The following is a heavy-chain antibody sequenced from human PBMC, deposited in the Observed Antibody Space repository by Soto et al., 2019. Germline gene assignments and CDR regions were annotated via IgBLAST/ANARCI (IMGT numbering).Heavy chain of an antibody. CDR1: GFTFSSYA. Sequence: QVQLVESGGGVVQPGRSLRLSCAASGFTFSSYAMHWVRQAPGKGLEWVAVISYDGSNKYYADSVKGRFTISRDNSKNTLYLQMNSLRAEDTAVYYCAVGHDFGSGPTTPLDYWGQGTLVTFSS. J-gene: IGHJ4*02. V-gene: IGHV3-30-3*01. CDR2: ISYDGSNK. D-gene: IGHD3-3*01. CDR3: AVGHDFGSGPTTPLDY.